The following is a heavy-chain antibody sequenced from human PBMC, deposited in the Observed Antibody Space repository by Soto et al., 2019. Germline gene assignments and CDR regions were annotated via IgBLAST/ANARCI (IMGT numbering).Heavy chain of an antibody. CDR2: ISSSSSYI. Sequence: EVQLVASGGGLVKPGGSMRLSCAASGFACSSYSMNWVRQAPGKGMEWVSSISSSSSYIYYADSVKGLFTIARDNAKTALYLQMNSLKAEDTAVYYCARAPLQCLRGNYYFAYWGQGNLVTVSP. V-gene: IGHV3-21*01. CDR3: ARAPLQCLRGNYYFAY. CDR1: GFACSSYS. D-gene: IGHD5-12*01. J-gene: IGHJ4*02.